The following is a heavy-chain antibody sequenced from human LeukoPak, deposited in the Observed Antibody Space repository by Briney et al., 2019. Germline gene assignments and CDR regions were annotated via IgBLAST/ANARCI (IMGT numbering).Heavy chain of an antibody. J-gene: IGHJ3*02. CDR1: GGSISSYY. D-gene: IGHD3-9*01. CDR2: IYYSGST. Sequence: PSETLSLTCTVSGGSISSYYWSWIRQPPGKGLEWIGYIYYSGSTNYNPSLKSRVTISVDTSKNQFSLKLSSVTAADTAVYYCARVRRDYYDILTGYYRGGFDIWGQGTMVTVSS. CDR3: ARVRRDYYDILTGYYRGGFDI. V-gene: IGHV4-59*08.